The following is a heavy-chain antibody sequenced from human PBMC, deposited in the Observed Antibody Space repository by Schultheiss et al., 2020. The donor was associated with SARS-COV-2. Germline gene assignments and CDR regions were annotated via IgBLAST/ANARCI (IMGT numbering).Heavy chain of an antibody. V-gene: IGHV3-11*01. CDR1: GFTFSDFY. Sequence: GGSLRLSCAASGFTFSDFYMTWIRQAPGKGLEWVSFISSSGDTIYSADSVTGRFTISRDNARNSLYLQMNSLRADDTAFYYCAIDPNWGSGDSWGQGTLVTVSS. J-gene: IGHJ5*01. CDR2: ISSSGDTI. D-gene: IGHD7-27*01. CDR3: AIDPNWGSGDS.